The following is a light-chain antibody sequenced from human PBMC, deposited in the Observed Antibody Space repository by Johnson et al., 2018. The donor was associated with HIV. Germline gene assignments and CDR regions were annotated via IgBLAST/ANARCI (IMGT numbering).Light chain of an antibody. V-gene: IGLV1-51*02. Sequence: QSVLTQPPSVSAAPGQKVTISCSGSSSNIGNNYVSWYQQIPGTAPKLLIYETNKRPSGIPDRFSGSKSGTSANLGITGLPTGDEADYYCGTWDSSLSAYVFGTGTKVTVL. CDR2: ETN. J-gene: IGLJ1*01. CDR1: SSNIGNNY. CDR3: GTWDSSLSAYV.